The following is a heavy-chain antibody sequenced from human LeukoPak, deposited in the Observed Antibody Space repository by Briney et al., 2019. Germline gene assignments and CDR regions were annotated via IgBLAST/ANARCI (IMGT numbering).Heavy chain of an antibody. V-gene: IGHV3-23*01. CDR3: ARSGRGTYYYFDL. CDR2: ISGSGGST. J-gene: IGHJ4*02. Sequence: GGSLRLSCAASGFTFSSYGMHWVRQAPGKGLEWVSGISGSGGSTYSVDSVKGRFTVSRDNSKNTLYLQMNSLRAEDTAVYYCARSGRGTYYYFDLWGQGTLVTVSS. D-gene: IGHD1-26*01. CDR1: GFTFSSYG.